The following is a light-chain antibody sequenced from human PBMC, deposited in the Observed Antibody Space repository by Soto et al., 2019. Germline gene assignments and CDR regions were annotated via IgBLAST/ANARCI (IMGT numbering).Light chain of an antibody. CDR2: ASS. J-gene: IGKJ5*01. CDR1: QTISNS. Sequence: DIQMTQSPSSLSASVGDRVTITCRASQTISNSLNWYQQKAGKAPRLLIFASSSLQSGVPSRFSGSGSGTDFTLTISSLQPVDFATYYCQQSYSTPITFGQGTRLEIK. CDR3: QQSYSTPIT. V-gene: IGKV1-39*01.